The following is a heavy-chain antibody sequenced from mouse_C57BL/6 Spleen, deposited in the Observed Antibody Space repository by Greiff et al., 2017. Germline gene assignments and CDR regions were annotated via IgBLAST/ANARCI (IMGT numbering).Heavy chain of an antibody. CDR3: TTASGTAY. CDR1: GFNIKDDY. J-gene: IGHJ3*01. V-gene: IGHV14-4*01. Sequence: VQLQQSGAELVRPGASVKLSCTASGFNIKDDYMHWVKQRPEQGLEWIGWIDPENGDTEYASKFQGKATITADTSSNTAYLQLSSLTSEDTAVYYWTTASGTAYWGQGTLVTVSA. CDR2: IDPENGDT.